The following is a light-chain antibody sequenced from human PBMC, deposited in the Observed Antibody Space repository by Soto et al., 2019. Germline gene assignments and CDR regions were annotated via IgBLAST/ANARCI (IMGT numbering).Light chain of an antibody. V-gene: IGKV3-15*01. J-gene: IGKJ1*01. Sequence: VMTLSPATVSVSPGERVTLSCRASQSISVNLAWYQQKPGQAPRLLIFDASTRATGVPARFSGSGSGTEFTLTISSLQSADFATYYCQQYYSWPRGTFGQGTKV. CDR1: QSISVN. CDR3: QQYYSWPRGT. CDR2: DAS.